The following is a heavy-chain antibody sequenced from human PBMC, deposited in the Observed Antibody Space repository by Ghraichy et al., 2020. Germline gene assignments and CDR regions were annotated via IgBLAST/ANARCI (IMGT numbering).Heavy chain of an antibody. Sequence: SQTLSLTCTVSTYSLSSGHYWGWIRHPPGKGLEWIGSIYQSGTTYYNPSLKSRVTLSVDTSKKQFSLRLSSVTAADTAVYYCARSELFRDFDFWGQGTLVTVSS. CDR3: ARSELFRDFDF. J-gene: IGHJ4*02. CDR2: IYQSGTT. D-gene: IGHD3-10*01. V-gene: IGHV4-38-2*02. CDR1: TYSLSSGHY.